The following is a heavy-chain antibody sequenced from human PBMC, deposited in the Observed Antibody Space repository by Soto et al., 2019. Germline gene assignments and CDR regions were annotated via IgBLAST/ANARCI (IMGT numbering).Heavy chain of an antibody. J-gene: IGHJ4*02. Sequence: GGSLRLSCAASGFTFSSYAMSWVRQAPGKGLEWVSAISGSGSSTYYADSVKGRFTISRDNSKNALSLQMNSLRAEDTAVYYCAKVTIAVALDYWGQGNLVTVSS. D-gene: IGHD6-19*01. CDR3: AKVTIAVALDY. V-gene: IGHV3-23*01. CDR1: GFTFSSYA. CDR2: ISGSGSST.